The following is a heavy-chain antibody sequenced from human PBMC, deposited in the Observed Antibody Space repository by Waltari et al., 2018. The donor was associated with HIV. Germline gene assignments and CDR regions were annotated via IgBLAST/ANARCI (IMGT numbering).Heavy chain of an antibody. Sequence: EEKLVQSGAEVKEPGESLKISCKSLGINFAGYWVGWVRQVPGKGLEWMGVIYPGDSDAVYSPSFQGRVIMSTDSSISTVYLQWSSLRASDTAMYYCARRKGDYRTAFDIWGQGTMVTASS. CDR2: IYPGDSDA. CDR3: ARRKGDYRTAFDI. CDR1: GINFAGYW. J-gene: IGHJ3*02. D-gene: IGHD4-17*01. V-gene: IGHV5-51*01.